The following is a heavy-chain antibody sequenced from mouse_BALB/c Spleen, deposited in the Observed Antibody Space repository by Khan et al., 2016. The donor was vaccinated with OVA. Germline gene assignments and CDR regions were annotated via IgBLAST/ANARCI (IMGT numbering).Heavy chain of an antibody. Sequence: EVELVESGGGLVKTGGSLKLSCSASGFTFSTYAMSWVRQTPEKRLECVATISTGGHYTFSPDSVKGRFTISRDNAKNTLYLQMSSLSSEYTAMSECARCFVDYHALDYWGQGTSVTVSA. CDR1: GFTFSTYA. V-gene: IGHV5-9-3*01. CDR3: ARCFVDYHALDY. CDR2: ISTGGHYT. J-gene: IGHJ4*01.